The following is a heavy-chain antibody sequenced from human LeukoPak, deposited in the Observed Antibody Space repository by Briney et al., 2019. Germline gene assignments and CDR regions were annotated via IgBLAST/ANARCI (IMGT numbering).Heavy chain of an antibody. CDR1: GFTFSTYW. V-gene: IGHV3-74*01. J-gene: IGHJ4*02. Sequence: GGSLRLSCAASGFTFSTYWMHWVRQPPGKGLVWVSRINGDGTQINYADSVKGRFTVSRDNAKNTLYLQMNSLRADDTAVYFCIRDLRDHDYWGQGALVTVSS. CDR3: IRDLRDHDY. D-gene: IGHD3-9*01. CDR2: INGDGTQI.